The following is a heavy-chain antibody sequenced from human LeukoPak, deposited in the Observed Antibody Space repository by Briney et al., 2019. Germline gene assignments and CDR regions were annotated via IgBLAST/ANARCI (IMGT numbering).Heavy chain of an antibody. Sequence: SETLSLTCTVSGGSIGNYYWSWIRQPPGKGLEWIGYIYNTGTTNYNPSLKSRVTISLDTSKNQFSLKLSSVTAADTAVYYCARRRLGIAALPRSPGYFDYWGQGTLVTVSS. CDR2: IYNTGTT. CDR3: ARRRLGIAALPRSPGYFDY. D-gene: IGHD6-13*01. CDR1: GGSIGNYY. J-gene: IGHJ4*02. V-gene: IGHV4-59*12.